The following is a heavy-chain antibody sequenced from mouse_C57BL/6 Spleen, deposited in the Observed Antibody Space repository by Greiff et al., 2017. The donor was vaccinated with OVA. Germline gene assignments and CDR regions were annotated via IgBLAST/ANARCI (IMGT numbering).Heavy chain of an antibody. J-gene: IGHJ2*01. V-gene: IGHV1-55*01. CDR2: IYPGSGST. Sequence: VQLQQPGAELVKPGASVKMSCKASGYTFTSYWITWVKQRPGQGLEWIGDIYPGSGSTHYTEKFKSQATLAVDTSSSTAYMQLSGLTSEDSAVYYSARASSRTGDYFDDWGQGTTLTVSS. CDR3: ARASSRTGDYFDD. D-gene: IGHD1-1*01. CDR1: GYTFTSYW.